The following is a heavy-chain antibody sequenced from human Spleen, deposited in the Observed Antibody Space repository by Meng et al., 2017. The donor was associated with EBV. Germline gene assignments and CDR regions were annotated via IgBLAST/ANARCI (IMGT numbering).Heavy chain of an antibody. CDR3: ASESGRGYTPDY. V-gene: IGHV1-69*12. CDR2: LIPMFGAP. Sequence: QVQCGQSGAWVKRPGSSVKVACKTSGGPFSSDAISWVRQAPGQGLEWLGGLIPMFGAPNYAQKFQGRVTITADESTSTHYMELSSLRSEDTAVYYCASESGRGYTPDYWGQGTLVTVSS. J-gene: IGHJ4*02. CDR1: GGPFSSDA. D-gene: IGHD3-10*01.